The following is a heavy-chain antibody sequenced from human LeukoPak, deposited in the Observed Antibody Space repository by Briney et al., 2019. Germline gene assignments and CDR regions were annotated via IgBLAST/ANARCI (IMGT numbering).Heavy chain of an antibody. CDR2: INHSGST. J-gene: IGHJ5*02. CDR3: ARMRRIWNSSSWYSHWFDP. V-gene: IGHV4-34*01. Sequence: SETLSLTCAVYGGSFSGYYWSWIRQPPGKGLEWIGEINHSGSTNYNPSLKSRVTISVDTSKNQFTLKLSSVTAADTAVYYCARMRRIWNSSSWYSHWFDPWGQGTLVTVSS. CDR1: GGSFSGYY. D-gene: IGHD6-13*01.